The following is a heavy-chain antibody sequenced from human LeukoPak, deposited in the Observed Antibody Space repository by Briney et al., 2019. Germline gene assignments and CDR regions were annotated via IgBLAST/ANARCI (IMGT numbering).Heavy chain of an antibody. CDR1: GGSFSGYY. Sequence: PSETLSLTCAVYGGSFSGYYWSWIRQPPGKGLEWIGEINHSGSTNYNPSLKSRVTISVDTSKNQFSLKLSSVTAADTAVYYCARVGYSYGSGHYWGQGTLVTVSS. D-gene: IGHD5-18*01. J-gene: IGHJ4*02. V-gene: IGHV4-34*01. CDR2: INHSGST. CDR3: ARVGYSYGSGHY.